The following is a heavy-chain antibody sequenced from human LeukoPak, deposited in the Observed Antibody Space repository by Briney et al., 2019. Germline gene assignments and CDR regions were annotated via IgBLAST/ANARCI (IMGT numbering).Heavy chain of an antibody. J-gene: IGHJ4*02. CDR2: IIPIFGTA. CDR3: ARATTYYYGSGNYYRY. V-gene: IGHV1-69*13. CDR1: GGTFSSCA. Sequence: ASVKVSCKASGGTFSSCAISWVRQAPGQGLEWMGGIIPIFGTANYAQKFQGRVTITADESTSTAYMELSSLRSEDTAVYYCARATTYYYGSGNYYRYWGQGTLVTVSS. D-gene: IGHD3-10*01.